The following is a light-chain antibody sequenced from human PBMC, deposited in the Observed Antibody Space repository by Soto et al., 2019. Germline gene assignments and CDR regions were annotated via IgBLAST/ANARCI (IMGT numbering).Light chain of an antibody. CDR1: QDIDTY. CDR3: QQSFRAPYN. J-gene: IGKJ2*01. CDR2: TAA. V-gene: IGKV1-39*01. Sequence: DTQMTQSPSSLSTSVGDTVTITCRAIQDIDTYLNWYQQKPGQAPTVLIHTAATLHSGAPSRFSRRGSGTEFTLTISSVQPEDFATYFCQQSFRAPYNFGQGTKVE.